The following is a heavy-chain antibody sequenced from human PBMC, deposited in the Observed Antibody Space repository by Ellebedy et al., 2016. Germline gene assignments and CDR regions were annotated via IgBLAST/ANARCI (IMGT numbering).Heavy chain of an antibody. CDR2: IHSSGNT. J-gene: IGHJ4*02. V-gene: IGHV4-4*07. Sequence: SETLSLTXTVSGDSISTYYWNWIRQPAGKGLEWIGRIHSSGNTHYSPSVQSRVTVSLDTSKNQFSLKLTSVTAADTAVYYCARSSLGGATYFDYWGQGTLVTVSS. CDR1: GDSISTYY. D-gene: IGHD1-26*01. CDR3: ARSSLGGATYFDY.